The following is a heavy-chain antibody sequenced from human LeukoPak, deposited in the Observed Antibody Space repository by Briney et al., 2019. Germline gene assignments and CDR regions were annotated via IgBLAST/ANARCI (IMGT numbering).Heavy chain of an antibody. Sequence: SETLSLTSAVYGGSFSGYYWSWIRQPPGKGLEWIGEINHSGSTNYNPSLKSRVTISVDTSKNQFSLKLSSVTAADTAVYYCARGSSGWPFDYWGQGTLVTVSS. CDR2: INHSGST. CDR1: GGSFSGYY. J-gene: IGHJ4*02. CDR3: ARGSSGWPFDY. V-gene: IGHV4-34*01. D-gene: IGHD6-19*01.